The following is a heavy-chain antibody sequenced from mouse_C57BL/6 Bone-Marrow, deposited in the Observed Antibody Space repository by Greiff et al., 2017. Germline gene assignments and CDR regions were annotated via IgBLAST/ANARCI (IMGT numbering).Heavy chain of an antibody. Sequence: QVQLQQPGAELVKPGASVKLSCKASGYTFTSYWMHWVKQRPGQGLEWIGMINPNSGSTNYNEKFKSKATLTVDKSSSTAYMQLSSLTSEDSAVYYCARAVPVVFDVWGTGTTVTVSS. CDR1: GYTFTSYW. CDR3: ARAVPVVFDV. D-gene: IGHD1-1*01. V-gene: IGHV1-64*01. J-gene: IGHJ1*03. CDR2: INPNSGST.